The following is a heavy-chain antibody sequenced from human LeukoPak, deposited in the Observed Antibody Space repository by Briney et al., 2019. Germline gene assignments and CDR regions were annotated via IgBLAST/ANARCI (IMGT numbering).Heavy chain of an antibody. CDR1: GVSISAYY. Sequence: SETLSLTCSVSGVSISAYYWSWIRQSAGNRLEWIGRIYPGEGIYATATTSYNPSFRSRVTMSGDTSKNQLSLKLSSVTAADTAVYYCARDPTTVTTIFDSWGQGILVTVSS. CDR3: ARDPTTVTTIFDS. J-gene: IGHJ4*02. CDR2: IYPGEGIYATATT. D-gene: IGHD4-11*01. V-gene: IGHV4-4*07.